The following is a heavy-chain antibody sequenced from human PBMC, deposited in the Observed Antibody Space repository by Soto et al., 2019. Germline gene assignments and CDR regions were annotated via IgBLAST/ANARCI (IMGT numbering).Heavy chain of an antibody. CDR3: ARGGHYDGVSYHPVGFDY. CDR2: LNIDGSTR. CDR1: GFTFSNYW. D-gene: IGHD3-16*01. V-gene: IGHV3-74*01. Sequence: EVQLVQSGGGLVQPGGSLRLSCSASGFTFSNYWMHWVRQGPGKGLVWVARLNIDGSTRNYADSVKGRFTISRDNAQNTLFRQVNSLRAEDTAVYYCARGGHYDGVSYHPVGFDYWGQGPQVTVSS. J-gene: IGHJ4*02.